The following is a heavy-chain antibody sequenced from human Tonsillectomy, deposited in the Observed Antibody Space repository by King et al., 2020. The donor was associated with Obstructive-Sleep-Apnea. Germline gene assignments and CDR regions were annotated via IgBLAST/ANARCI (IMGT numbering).Heavy chain of an antibody. CDR3: SRGPRGYDAFDI. V-gene: IGHV4-34*01. CDR2: INHSGST. Sequence: VQLQQWGAGLLKPSEPLSLTCAVYGGSFGDYYWTWVRQPPGKGLEWLGEINHSGSTNYNPSLKSRITMSVDTSKIQFSLKLSSVTAADTAVYYCSRGPRGYDAFDIWGQGTMVTVSS. J-gene: IGHJ3*02. D-gene: IGHD5-18*01. CDR1: GGSFGDYY.